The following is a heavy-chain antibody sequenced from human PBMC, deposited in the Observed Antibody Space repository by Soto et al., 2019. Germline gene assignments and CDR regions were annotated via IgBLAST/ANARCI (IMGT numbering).Heavy chain of an antibody. J-gene: IGHJ3*02. Sequence: PGGSLRLSCAASGFSLSVDWMHWVRQAPGKGLAWVSRIDTYGSATKYADSVEGRFSISKDNAENTLYLQMNNLRADDTAVYYCVRVLKSIGWDNDVFDIWGQGTMVTVSS. D-gene: IGHD6-19*01. CDR1: GFSLSVDW. CDR2: IDTYGSAT. CDR3: VRVLKSIGWDNDVFDI. V-gene: IGHV3-74*01.